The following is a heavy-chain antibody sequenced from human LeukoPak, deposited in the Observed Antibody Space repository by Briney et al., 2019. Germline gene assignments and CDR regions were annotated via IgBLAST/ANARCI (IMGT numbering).Heavy chain of an antibody. CDR2: INHSGST. D-gene: IGHD5-18*01. Sequence: SETLSLTCAVYGGSFSGYYWSWIRQPPGKGLEWIGEINHSGSTNNNPSLKSRVTISVDTSKNQFSLKLSSVTAADTAVYYCARGVVDTAMAGIAVAVSGRYYFDYWGQGTLVTVSS. CDR1: GGSFSGYY. J-gene: IGHJ4*02. CDR3: ARGVVDTAMAGIAVAVSGRYYFDY. V-gene: IGHV4-34*01.